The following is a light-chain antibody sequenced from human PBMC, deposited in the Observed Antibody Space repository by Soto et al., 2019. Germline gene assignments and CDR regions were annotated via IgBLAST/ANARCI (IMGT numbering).Light chain of an antibody. CDR2: GAS. V-gene: IGKV3D-15*01. CDR3: QQYDDWPLT. J-gene: IGKJ4*01. Sequence: EIVMTQSPATLSVSPGDRATLSCRASQSVRGNLAWYQQKPGQAPSLLICGASTRSTGIPPRISGSGSGTENTLTISTLPSENFAVDYGQQYDDWPLTFGGGTKVVIK. CDR1: QSVRGN.